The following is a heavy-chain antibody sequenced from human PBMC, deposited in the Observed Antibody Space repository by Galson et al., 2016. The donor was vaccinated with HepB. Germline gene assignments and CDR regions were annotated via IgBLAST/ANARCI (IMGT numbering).Heavy chain of an antibody. Sequence: SLRLSCAASGFTFEDYVIHWVRQAPGKGLDWISSISGTGSTTYYADSVKGRFTISRDNSKNTLYLQMNSLRGDYTAVYFCARDGYNHVALDSWGQGTPVTVSP. D-gene: IGHD5-18*01. CDR1: GFTFEDYV. V-gene: IGHV3-23*01. J-gene: IGHJ4*02. CDR3: ARDGYNHVALDS. CDR2: ISGTGSTT.